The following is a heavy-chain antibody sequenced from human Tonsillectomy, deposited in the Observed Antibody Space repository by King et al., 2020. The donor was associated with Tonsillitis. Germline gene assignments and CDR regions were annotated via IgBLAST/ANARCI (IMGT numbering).Heavy chain of an antibody. CDR2: FYTSGTF. V-gene: IGHV4-61*02. CDR3: ATAGDGYPDTLDI. J-gene: IGHJ3*02. D-gene: IGHD5-24*01. Sequence: VQLQESGPGLVKPSQTLSLTCTVSGASISSGSSYWSWIRQPAGKALEWIGRFYTSGTFNYNPSLKSRVTMSVDTSKNQFSLQLNSVTAADTAVYYCATAGDGYPDTLDIWGQGTMVAVSA. CDR1: GASISSGSSY.